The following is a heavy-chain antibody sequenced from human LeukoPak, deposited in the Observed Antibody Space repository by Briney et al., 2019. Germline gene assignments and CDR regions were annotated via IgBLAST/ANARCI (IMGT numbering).Heavy chain of an antibody. CDR2: HYYSGTT. V-gene: IGHV4-30-4*01. Sequence: SQTLSLTCIVSGVSIIRGDYYWSWIRQAPGKGLEWIGYHYYSGTTNYSPSLKSRVDISIDTFRNQFSLRLTSVTAADTAVYYCARGRYYGDYIDYWGQGALVTVSS. D-gene: IGHD4-17*01. J-gene: IGHJ4*02. CDR1: GVSIIRGDYY. CDR3: ARGRYYGDYIDY.